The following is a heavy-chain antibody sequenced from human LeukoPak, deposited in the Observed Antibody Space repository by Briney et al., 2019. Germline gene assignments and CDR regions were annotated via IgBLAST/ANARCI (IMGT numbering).Heavy chain of an antibody. CDR2: IYYSGST. V-gene: IGHV4-31*03. CDR1: GGSISSGGYY. J-gene: IGHJ3*02. D-gene: IGHD3-22*01. Sequence: PSQTLSLTCTVSGGSISSGGYYWSWIRQHPGKGLEWIGYIYYSGSTYYNPSLKSRVTISVDTSKNQFSLKLSSVTAADTAVYYCARDFPLYYYDSSGYYGNAFDIWGQGTMVTVS. CDR3: ARDFPLYYYDSSGYYGNAFDI.